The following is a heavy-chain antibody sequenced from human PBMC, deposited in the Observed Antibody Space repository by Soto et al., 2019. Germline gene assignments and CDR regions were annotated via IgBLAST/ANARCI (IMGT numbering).Heavy chain of an antibody. V-gene: IGHV2-5*02. CDR1: GFSLSTSGVG. D-gene: IGHD2-15*01. CDR3: AHSPCRGGTCYLFYY. CDR2: IYWVDVQ. Sequence: KESGPTLVKPTQTLTLTCTISGFSLSTSGVGVGWIRQPPGTSLVWLALIYWVDVQRYSPSLKTRLTITKDTSRNQVVFTVTNMHAVDTATYSCAHSPCRGGTCYLFYYWRQGLLVTVSS. J-gene: IGHJ4*02.